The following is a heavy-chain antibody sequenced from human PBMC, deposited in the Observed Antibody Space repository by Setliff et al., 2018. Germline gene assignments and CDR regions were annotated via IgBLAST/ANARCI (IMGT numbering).Heavy chain of an antibody. D-gene: IGHD1-1*01. CDR2: IYSGDRNT. Sequence: GSLRLSCAASGFTFRIYWMSWVRQVPGKGLEWVSTIYSGDRNTFYTDSVKGRFTIFRESSKNTLYLYMTSLRAEDTAVYYCAKPQLELRWGFESWGQGTLVTVSS. CDR1: GFTFRIYW. V-gene: IGHV3-23*03. J-gene: IGHJ4*02. CDR3: AKPQLELRWGFES.